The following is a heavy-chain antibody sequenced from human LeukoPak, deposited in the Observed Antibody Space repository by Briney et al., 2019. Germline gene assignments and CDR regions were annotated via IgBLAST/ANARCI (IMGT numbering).Heavy chain of an antibody. CDR3: ARGGSYLSAFDI. D-gene: IGHD1-26*01. Sequence: PGGSLRLSCTASGFTFSSYAMNWVRQAPGKGLERASTISGSGGSTYYADSVQDRFTISRDNSKNTLYLQMNSLRADDTAVYYCARGGSYLSAFDIWGQGTMVTVSS. CDR1: GFTFSSYA. CDR2: ISGSGGST. V-gene: IGHV3-23*01. J-gene: IGHJ3*02.